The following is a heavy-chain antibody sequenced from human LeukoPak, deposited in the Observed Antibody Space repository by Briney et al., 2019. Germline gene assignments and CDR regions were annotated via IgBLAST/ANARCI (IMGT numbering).Heavy chain of an antibody. CDR3: ARADWGDSTAAY. D-gene: IGHD2-21*02. V-gene: IGHV5-51*01. CDR1: GYSLPTYW. CDR2: IYSGDSDT. Sequence: VESPNISRKGPGYSLPTYWIGWVREMAGKGLGWRGIIYSGDSDTRHRPPFQGQVAISADDSISTAFLQWSSLVASDTAVYYCARADWGDSTAAYWGQGSLVTVSS. J-gene: IGHJ4*02.